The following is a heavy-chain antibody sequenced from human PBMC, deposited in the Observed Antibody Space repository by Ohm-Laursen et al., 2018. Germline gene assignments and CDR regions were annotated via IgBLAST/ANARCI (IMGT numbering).Heavy chain of an antibody. J-gene: IGHJ4*02. V-gene: IGHV4-59*07. CDR3: ARGSVAPDY. Sequence: SDTLSLTCTVSGGSISGYYWSWIRQPPGKGLEWIGYIYYSGSTNYNPSLKSRVTISVDTSKNQFSLKLSSVTAADTAVYYCARGSVAPDYWGQGTLVTVSS. CDR1: GGSISGYY. CDR2: IYYSGST. D-gene: IGHD6-19*01.